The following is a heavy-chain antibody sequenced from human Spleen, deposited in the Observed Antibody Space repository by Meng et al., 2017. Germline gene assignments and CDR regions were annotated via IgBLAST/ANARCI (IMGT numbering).Heavy chain of an antibody. Sequence: GESLKISCAASGFSFSSFWMTYVRQAPGKGLEWVADIKEDGSDKYYVDPVKGRFTISRDNAKNSLYLQMNSLRVEDTAVYYCARHVNTYRGWFDPWGQGTLVTVSS. V-gene: IGHV3-7*01. CDR1: GFSFSSFW. CDR2: IKEDGSDK. D-gene: IGHD3-16*01. J-gene: IGHJ5*02. CDR3: ARHVNTYRGWFDP.